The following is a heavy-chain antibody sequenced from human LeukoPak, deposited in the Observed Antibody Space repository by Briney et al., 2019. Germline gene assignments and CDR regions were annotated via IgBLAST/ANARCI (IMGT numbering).Heavy chain of an antibody. V-gene: IGHV1-18*01. J-gene: IGHJ5*02. CDR3: ARDRSCSSTSCYFDP. CDR1: GYTFSRSD. Sequence: ASVKVSCKASGYTFSRSDISWVRQAPGQGLEWTGWISGYNGNTNYAQKFQGRVTMTTDTSTNTAYMELRNLRSDDTAVYYCARDRSCSSTSCYFDPWGQGTPVTVSS. CDR2: ISGYNGNT. D-gene: IGHD2-2*01.